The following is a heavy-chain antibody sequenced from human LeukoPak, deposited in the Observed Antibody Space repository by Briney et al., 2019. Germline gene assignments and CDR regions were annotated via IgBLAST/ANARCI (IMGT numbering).Heavy chain of an antibody. CDR1: GYTFTSYA. CDR3: ARTQWWFGELQYYFDY. D-gene: IGHD3-10*01. Sequence: GASVKVSCKASGYTFTSYAMNWVRQAPGQGLEWMGWINTNTGNPTYAQGFTGRFVFSLDTSVSTAYLQISSLKAEDTAVYYCARTQWWFGELQYYFDYWGQGTLVTVSS. V-gene: IGHV7-4-1*02. J-gene: IGHJ4*02. CDR2: INTNTGNP.